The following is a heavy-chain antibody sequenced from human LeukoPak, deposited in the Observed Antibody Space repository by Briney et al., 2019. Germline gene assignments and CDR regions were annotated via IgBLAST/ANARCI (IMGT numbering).Heavy chain of an antibody. CDR3: AKDAGDDFWSGNTHFDY. J-gene: IGHJ4*02. D-gene: IGHD3-3*01. V-gene: IGHV3-43*01. CDR2: ISWDGGST. CDR1: GFTFDDYT. Sequence: PGGSLRLSCAASGFTFDDYTMHWVRQAPGKGLEWVSLISWDGGSTYYADSVKGRFTISRDNSKNSLYLQMNSLRTEDTALYYCAKDAGDDFWSGNTHFDYWGQGNLVTVSS.